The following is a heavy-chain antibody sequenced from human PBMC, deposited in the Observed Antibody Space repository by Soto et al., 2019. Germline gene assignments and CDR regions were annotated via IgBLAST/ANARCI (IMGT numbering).Heavy chain of an antibody. Sequence: QVQLVESGGAVVQPGRSLRLACETSGFIFSDYGMHWVRQAPGKGLEWVAVIYYDGSNEHYSDSVRGRFTISRDNSKNIQYLQMNSLRAEDTAIYYCARWWNDEEWVETMDVWGQGTTVTVSS. CDR1: GFIFSDYG. CDR2: IYYDGSNE. V-gene: IGHV3-33*01. D-gene: IGHD1-1*01. CDR3: ARWWNDEEWVETMDV. J-gene: IGHJ6*01.